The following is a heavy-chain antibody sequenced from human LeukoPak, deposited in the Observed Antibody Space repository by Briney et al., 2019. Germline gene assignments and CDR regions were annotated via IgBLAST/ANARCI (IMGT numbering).Heavy chain of an antibody. CDR2: IRYDGSGQ. V-gene: IGHV3-30*02. CDR1: GFTFTDYG. D-gene: IGHD5-18*01. CDR3: AKDHGYSYGFPDY. Sequence: GGSLRLSCAASGFTFTDYGIHWVAQAPGKGLEGVTFIRYDGSGQYYADSVKGRFTISRDNSKNPLYLQMNSLRPEETAVYYCAKDHGYSYGFPDYWGLGTLVTVSS. J-gene: IGHJ4*02.